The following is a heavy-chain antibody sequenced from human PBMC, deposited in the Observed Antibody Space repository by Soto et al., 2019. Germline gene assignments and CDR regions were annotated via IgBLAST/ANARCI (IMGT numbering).Heavy chain of an antibody. CDR1: GFTFSAYD. Sequence: GGSLRLSCAASGFTFSAYDMHWVRQTTGKGLEWVSAIGAADDPYYLDSVKGRFTISRDNSKETVYLQMNSLRAEDTGVYYCAREIDSNYDGMDVWGQGTTVTVSS. J-gene: IGHJ6*02. CDR3: AREIDSNYDGMDV. CDR2: IGAADDP. V-gene: IGHV3-13*05. D-gene: IGHD4-4*01.